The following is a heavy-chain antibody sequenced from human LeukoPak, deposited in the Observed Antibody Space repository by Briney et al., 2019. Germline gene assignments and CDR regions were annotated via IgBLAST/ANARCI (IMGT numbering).Heavy chain of an antibody. Sequence: SETLSLTCTVSGGSISSYYWSWIRQPPGKGLEWIGYIYYSGSTNYSPSLKSRVTISVDTSKNQFSLKLSSVTAADTAVYYCARDTSGILLGYWGQGTLVTVSS. J-gene: IGHJ4*02. CDR1: GGSISSYY. CDR2: IYYSGST. CDR3: ARDTSGILLGY. V-gene: IGHV4-59*01. D-gene: IGHD1-26*01.